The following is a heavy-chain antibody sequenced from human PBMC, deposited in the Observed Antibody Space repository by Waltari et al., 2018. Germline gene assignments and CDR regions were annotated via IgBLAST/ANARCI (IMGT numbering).Heavy chain of an antibody. CDR1: GYSISRGCC. Sequence: QVELQASGPRLVKASEPLSLRCDVYGYSISRGCCWGWSRQSPGGELEWIGGVYYTGDTYYNPSLKSRVTMSVDTSKNHFALNLSSVTAADTAVYYCARDQGGRYCSGSSCYTIKNFDLWGQGALVTVSS. J-gene: IGHJ4*02. CDR3: ARDQGGRYCSGSSCYTIKNFDL. D-gene: IGHD2-15*01. CDR2: VYYTGDT. V-gene: IGHV4-38-2*02.